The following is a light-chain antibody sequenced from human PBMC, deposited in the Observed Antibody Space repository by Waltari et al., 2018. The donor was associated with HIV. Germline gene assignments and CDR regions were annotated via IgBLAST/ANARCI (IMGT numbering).Light chain of an antibody. CDR1: TSNVETHC. J-gene: IGLJ3*02. CDR2: RKY. Sequence: QSVLSQPPSASGTTGHTVIISCSGSTSNVETHCVYWYQQLPATAPKLLIYRKYQRPSGVPDRFSSSKSGASASLLISGRRSEDEADYSCGVWDSTLKQWLFGGGTKLTVL. CDR3: GVWDSTLKQWL. V-gene: IGLV1-47*01.